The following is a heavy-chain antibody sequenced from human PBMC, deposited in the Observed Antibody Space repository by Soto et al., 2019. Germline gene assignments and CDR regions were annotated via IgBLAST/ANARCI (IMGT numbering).Heavy chain of an antibody. J-gene: IGHJ4*02. CDR3: AKSSRKNYFDY. CDR2: ISWNSFSI. Sequence: HPGGSLRLSCAASGFTFDDYAMHWVRQAPGKGLEWVSGISWNSFSIGYVDSVKGRFTTSRDNAKNSLYLQMDSLRTEDTAVYYCAKSSRKNYFDYWGQGTLVTVSS. CDR1: GFTFDDYA. D-gene: IGHD3-10*01. V-gene: IGHV3-9*01.